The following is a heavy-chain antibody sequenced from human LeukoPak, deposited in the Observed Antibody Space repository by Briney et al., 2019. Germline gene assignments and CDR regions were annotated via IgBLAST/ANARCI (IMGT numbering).Heavy chain of an antibody. D-gene: IGHD6-19*01. V-gene: IGHV4-34*01. CDR2: INHSGST. J-gene: IGHJ4*02. CDR3: ARGGGIAVADSYFDY. Sequence: SETLSLTCTVSGGSISGYYWSWIRQPPGKGLEWIGEINHSGSTNYNPSLKSRVTISVDTSKNQFSLKLSSVTAADTAVYYCARGGGIAVADSYFDYWGQGTLVTVSS. CDR1: GGSISGYY.